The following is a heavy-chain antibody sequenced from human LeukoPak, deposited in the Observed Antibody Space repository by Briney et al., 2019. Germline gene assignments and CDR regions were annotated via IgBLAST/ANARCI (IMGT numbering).Heavy chain of an antibody. CDR3: ARQEIPTSYYGLDY. J-gene: IGHJ4*02. Sequence: SETLSLTCTVSGVSISKYFWHWIRHPAGKGLEWIGRASSSGTTNYNPSLTSRVTMSVDTSSSQFYLKLNSVTAADTALYYCARQEIPTSYYGLDYWGQGTLVTVS. CDR1: GVSISKYF. V-gene: IGHV4-4*07. D-gene: IGHD1-26*01. CDR2: ASSSGTT.